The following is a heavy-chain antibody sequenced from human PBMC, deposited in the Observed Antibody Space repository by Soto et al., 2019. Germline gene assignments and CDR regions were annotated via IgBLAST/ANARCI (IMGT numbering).Heavy chain of an antibody. D-gene: IGHD2-21*01. CDR2: TYYRSKWYN. V-gene: IGHV6-1*01. J-gene: IGHJ6*02. Sequence: SQTLSLTCAISGDSVSSNSAAWNWIRQSPSRGLEWLGRTYYRSKWYNDYVVSVKSRITINPDTSKNQFSLQLNSVTPEDTAVYYCARGKEVPIPGGMDVWGQGTTVTVSS. CDR3: ARGKEVPIPGGMDV. CDR1: GDSVSSNSAA.